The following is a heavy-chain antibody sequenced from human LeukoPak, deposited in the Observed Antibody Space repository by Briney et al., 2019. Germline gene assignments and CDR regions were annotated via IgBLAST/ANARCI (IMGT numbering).Heavy chain of an antibody. D-gene: IGHD6-13*01. V-gene: IGHV4-59*01. Sequence: SETLSLTCTVSGGSISSYYWSWIRQPPGKGLEWIGYIYYSGSTNYNPSLKSRVTISVDTSKNQFSLKLSSVTAADTAVYYCARGIGIIAAAEFDYWGQGTLVTVSS. CDR1: GGSISSYY. CDR3: ARGIGIIAAAEFDY. CDR2: IYYSGST. J-gene: IGHJ4*02.